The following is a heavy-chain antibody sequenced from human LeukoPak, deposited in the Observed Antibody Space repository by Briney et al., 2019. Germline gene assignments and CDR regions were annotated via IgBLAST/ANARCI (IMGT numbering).Heavy chain of an antibody. J-gene: IGHJ4*02. Sequence: GGSLRLSFAASGFTFSRHPMSWVRQTPGKGLEWVSTLSVSRGATYYAGSLEGRFTVSRDNSRNTLYLQMNSLGADDTAVYYCARGYCSGDSCYLFFFDYWGQGTLVTVSS. D-gene: IGHD2-15*01. CDR3: ARGYCSGDSCYLFFFDY. V-gene: IGHV3-23*01. CDR1: GFTFSRHP. CDR2: LSVSRGAT.